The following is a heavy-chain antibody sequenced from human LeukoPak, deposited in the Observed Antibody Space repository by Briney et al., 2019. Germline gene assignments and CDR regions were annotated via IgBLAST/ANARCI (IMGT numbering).Heavy chain of an antibody. CDR2: IYYSGST. CDR3: ASLTVTTRMNAFDI. D-gene: IGHD4-17*01. Sequence: SETLSLTCTVSGDSMSSHYWSWIRQPPGKGLEWIGYIYYSGSTNYNPSLKSRVTISIDTSKNQFSLKLYSVTAADTAMYYCASLTVTTRMNAFDIWGQGTLVTVSS. V-gene: IGHV4-59*11. CDR1: GDSMSSHY. J-gene: IGHJ3*02.